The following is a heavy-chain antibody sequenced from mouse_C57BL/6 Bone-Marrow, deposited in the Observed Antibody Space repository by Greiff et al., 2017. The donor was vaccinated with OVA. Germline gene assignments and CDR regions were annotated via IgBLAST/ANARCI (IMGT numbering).Heavy chain of an antibody. V-gene: IGHV6-6*01. D-gene: IGHD3-2*02. CDR3: TRRGTAQATGAY. CDR1: GFTFSDAW. CDR2: IRNKANNHAT. J-gene: IGHJ3*01. Sequence: EVQVVESGGGLVQPGGSMKLSCAASGFTFSDAWMDWVRQSPEKGLEWVAEIRNKANNHATYYAESVKGRFTISRDDSKSSVYLQMNSLRAEDTGIDYCTRRGTAQATGAYWGQGTLVTVSA.